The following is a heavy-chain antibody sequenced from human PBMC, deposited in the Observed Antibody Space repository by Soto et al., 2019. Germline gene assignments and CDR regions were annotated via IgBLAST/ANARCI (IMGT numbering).Heavy chain of an antibody. D-gene: IGHD6-6*01. Sequence: PGGSLRLSCAASGFTVNNNHMSWVRQAPGKGLEWVSAISGSGGSTYYADSEKGRFTISRDNSKNTLYLQMNSLRAEDTAVYYCAKDGARRYFDYWGQGTLVTVSS. J-gene: IGHJ4*02. V-gene: IGHV3-23*01. CDR3: AKDGARRYFDY. CDR2: ISGSGGST. CDR1: GFTVNNNH.